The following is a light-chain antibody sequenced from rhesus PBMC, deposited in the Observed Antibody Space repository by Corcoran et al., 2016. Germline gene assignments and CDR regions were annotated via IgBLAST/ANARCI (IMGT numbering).Light chain of an antibody. V-gene: IGKV1-33*02. CDR2: AAS. CDR3: QHHNSYPLT. J-gene: IGKJ4*01. CDR1: QGISNW. Sequence: DIQMTQSPSSLSASVGDRVTITCQASQGISNWVAWYQQKPGKAPKLLIYAASSLKSGVPSRFSGSGTGTQFALTISSLQSEDFATYYCQHHNSYPLTFGGGTKVEIK.